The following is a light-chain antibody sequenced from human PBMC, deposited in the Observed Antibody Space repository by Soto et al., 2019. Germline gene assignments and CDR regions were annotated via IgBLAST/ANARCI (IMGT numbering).Light chain of an antibody. CDR2: EGS. Sequence: HSALTQPASVSGSPGQSITISCTGTSSDVGSYNLVSWYQQHPGKAPKLMIYEGSKRPSGVSNRFSGSKSGNTASLTISGLQAEDEADYYCCSYAGSSTLYVFGTGTKV. CDR1: SSDVGSYNL. J-gene: IGLJ1*01. V-gene: IGLV2-23*01. CDR3: CSYAGSSTLYV.